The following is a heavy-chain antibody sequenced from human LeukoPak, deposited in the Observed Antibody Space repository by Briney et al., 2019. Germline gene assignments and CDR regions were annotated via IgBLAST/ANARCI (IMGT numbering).Heavy chain of an antibody. V-gene: IGHV3-33*01. J-gene: IGHJ6*02. Sequence: GGSLRLSCAASGFTFSSYGMHWVRQAPGKGLEWVAVIWYDGSNKYYADSVKGRFTISRDNSKNTLYLQMNSLRAEDTAVYYCARERLASGWLVPGALYGMDVWGQGTTVTVSS. CDR3: ARERLASGWLVPGALYGMDV. CDR2: IWYDGSNK. D-gene: IGHD6-19*01. CDR1: GFTFSSYG.